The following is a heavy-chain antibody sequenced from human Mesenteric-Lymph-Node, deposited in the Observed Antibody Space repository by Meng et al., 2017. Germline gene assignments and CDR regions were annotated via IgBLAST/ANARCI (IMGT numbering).Heavy chain of an antibody. CDR2: ISSSSSYI. V-gene: IGHV3-21*01. CDR3: ARDLDTMVRGVINY. D-gene: IGHD3-10*01. Sequence: GESLKISCVASGFTFSSYSMNWVRQAPGKGLEWVSSISSSSSYIYYADSVKGRFTISRDNAKNSLYLQMNSLRAEDTAVYYCARDLDTMVRGVINYWGQGTLVTVSS. J-gene: IGHJ4*02. CDR1: GFTFSSYS.